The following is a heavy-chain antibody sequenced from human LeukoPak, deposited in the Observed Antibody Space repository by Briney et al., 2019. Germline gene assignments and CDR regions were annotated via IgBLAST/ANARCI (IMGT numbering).Heavy chain of an antibody. CDR1: GFTFSRHW. V-gene: IGHV3-7*03. D-gene: IGHD2-15*01. J-gene: IGHJ4*02. Sequence: GGSLRLSCAASGFTFSRHWMYWVRQAPGKGLEWVANIKQDGSAKPYVDSVKGRFTISRDNAKNSLFLQMNSLRAEDTAVYYCARDNGWSADSWGQGTLVTVSS. CDR3: ARDNGWSADS. CDR2: IKQDGSAK.